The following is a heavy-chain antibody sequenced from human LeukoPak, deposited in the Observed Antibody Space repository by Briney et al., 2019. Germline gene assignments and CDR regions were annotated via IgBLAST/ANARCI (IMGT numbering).Heavy chain of an antibody. CDR3: AREERSYQLLYNFDY. Sequence: GGSLRLSCAASGFTFSSYAMHWVRQAPGKGLEYVSAISSNGGSTYYANSVKGRFTISRDNSKNTLYLQMGSLRAGDMAVYYCAREERSYQLLYNFDYWGQGTLVTVSS. V-gene: IGHV3-64*01. J-gene: IGHJ4*02. CDR2: ISSNGGST. D-gene: IGHD2-2*02. CDR1: GFTFSSYA.